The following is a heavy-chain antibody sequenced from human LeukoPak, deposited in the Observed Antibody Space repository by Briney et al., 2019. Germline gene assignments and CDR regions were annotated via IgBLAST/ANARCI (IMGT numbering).Heavy chain of an antibody. CDR1: GFTFSSYA. CDR2: ISGSGGST. J-gene: IGHJ4*02. V-gene: IGHV3-23*01. CDR3: AKAAPSVVVPAANSFLFDY. D-gene: IGHD2-2*01. Sequence: GGSLRLSCAASGFTFSSYAMSWVRQAPGKGLEWVSAISGSGGSTYYADSVKGRFTISRDNSKNTLYLQMNSLRAEDTAVYYCAKAAPSVVVPAANSFLFDYWGQGTLVTVSS.